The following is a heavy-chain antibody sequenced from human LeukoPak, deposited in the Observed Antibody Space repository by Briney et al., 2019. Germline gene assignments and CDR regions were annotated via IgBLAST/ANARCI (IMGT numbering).Heavy chain of an antibody. CDR3: VRAVDHWTFDY. Sequence: GGSLRLSCAASGFSVSTNYVSWVRQAPGKGLEWVSVIYSGGSSDYAGSVKGRFTISRDNSKNTLYLQMDSLRAEDTAVYFCVRAVDHWTFDYWGQGILVTVSS. CDR1: GFSVSTNY. J-gene: IGHJ4*02. D-gene: IGHD1-1*01. V-gene: IGHV3-66*01. CDR2: IYSGGSS.